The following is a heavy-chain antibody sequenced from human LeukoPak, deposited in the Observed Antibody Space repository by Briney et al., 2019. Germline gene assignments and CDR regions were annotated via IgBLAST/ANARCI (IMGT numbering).Heavy chain of an antibody. D-gene: IGHD3-3*01. CDR3: AKDGADFWSGYFSY. Sequence: GGSLRLSCAASGFTFSSYSMNWVRQAPGKGLEWVSSISSSSSYIYYADSVKGRFTISRDNSKNTLYLQMNSLRAEDTAVYYCAKDGADFWSGYFSYWGQGTLVTVSS. CDR2: ISSSSSYI. V-gene: IGHV3-21*04. J-gene: IGHJ4*02. CDR1: GFTFSSYS.